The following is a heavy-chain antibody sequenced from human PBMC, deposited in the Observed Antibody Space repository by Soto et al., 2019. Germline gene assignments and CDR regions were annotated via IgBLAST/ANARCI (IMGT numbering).Heavy chain of an antibody. CDR1: GGSISSGDYY. CDR2: IYYSGST. Sequence: QVQLQESGPGLVKPSQTLSLTCTVSGGSISSGDYYWSWIRQPPGKGLEWIGYIYYSGSTYYNPSLESRVXXSXDTXKNQSSRKLGSVTAADTAVYYCAMGNYYDSSGYDYWGQGTLVTVSS. J-gene: IGHJ4*02. V-gene: IGHV4-30-4*01. CDR3: AMGNYYDSSGYDY. D-gene: IGHD3-22*01.